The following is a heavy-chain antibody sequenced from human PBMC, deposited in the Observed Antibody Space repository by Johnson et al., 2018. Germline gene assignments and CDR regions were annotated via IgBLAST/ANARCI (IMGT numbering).Heavy chain of an antibody. J-gene: IGHJ3*02. CDR3: ARGYWVGAHDAFDI. Sequence: QVQLLETGGGVVQPGRSLRLSCAASGFTFSSYGMHWVRQAPGKGLEWVAVISYDGSNKYYADSVKGRFTISRDNSKNTLYLQMNSLRAEDTAVYYCARGYWVGAHDAFDIWGQGTMVTVSS. CDR2: ISYDGSNK. CDR1: GFTFSSYG. V-gene: IGHV3-30*03. D-gene: IGHD1-26*01.